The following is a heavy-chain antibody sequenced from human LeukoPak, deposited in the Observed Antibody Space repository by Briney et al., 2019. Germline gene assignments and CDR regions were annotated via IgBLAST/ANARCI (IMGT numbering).Heavy chain of an antibody. CDR2: IRYHGGDK. CDR1: GFTFSGSG. CDR3: ARSPTSWYFDY. V-gene: IGHV3-30*02. D-gene: IGHD2-2*01. J-gene: IGHJ4*02. Sequence: GGSLRLSCAASGFTFSGSGMHWVRQAPGKGLEWVAFIRYHGGDKFYADSVKGRFTISRDNSKNTLYLQMNSLRPEDTSVYYCARSPTSWYFDYWGQGTLVTVSS.